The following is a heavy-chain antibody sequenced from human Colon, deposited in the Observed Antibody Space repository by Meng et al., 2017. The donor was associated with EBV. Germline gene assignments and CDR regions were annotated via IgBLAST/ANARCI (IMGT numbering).Heavy chain of an antibody. CDR3: ARGKQDAWELLAY. CDR2: IDDSGST. CDR1: GVSISSNIR. D-gene: IGHD1-26*01. J-gene: IGHJ4*02. Sequence: GPRQESGTGLVKPSGTLSLTCGVSGVSISSNIRWTWVRQPPGKGLEWIGDIDDSGSTNYNPSLNSRISISLDKSKNHFSLKVNSVTAADTAVYYCARGKQDAWELLAYWGQGAPVTVSS. V-gene: IGHV4-4*02.